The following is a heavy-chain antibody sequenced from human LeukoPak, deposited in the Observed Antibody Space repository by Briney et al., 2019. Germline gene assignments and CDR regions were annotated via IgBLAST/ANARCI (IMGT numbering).Heavy chain of an antibody. CDR1: GGSISSSGYY. Sequence: QSSETLSLTCTVSGGSISSSGYYWSWTRQSPGKGLEWIGYIYYSGSTNYNPSLKSRVTISVDTSKNQFSLKLISVTAADTAVYYCARTYDFWSGYPYYYYMDVWGKGTTVTVSS. J-gene: IGHJ6*03. CDR3: ARTYDFWSGYPYYYYMDV. CDR2: IYYSGST. V-gene: IGHV4-61*05. D-gene: IGHD3-3*01.